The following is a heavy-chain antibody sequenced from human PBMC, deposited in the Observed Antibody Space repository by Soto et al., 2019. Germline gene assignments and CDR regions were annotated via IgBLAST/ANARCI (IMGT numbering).Heavy chain of an antibody. CDR2: INPNSGGT. CDR1: GYTFTGYY. V-gene: IGHV1-2*04. CDR3: AKGSSSWSKTPIDYYYYMDV. D-gene: IGHD6-13*01. Sequence: ASVKVSCKASGYTFTGYYMHWVRQAPGQGLERMGWINPNSGGTNYAQKFQGWVTMTRDTSISTAYMELSRLRSGDTAVYYCAKGSSSWSKTPIDYYYYMDVWGKGTTVTVSS. J-gene: IGHJ6*03.